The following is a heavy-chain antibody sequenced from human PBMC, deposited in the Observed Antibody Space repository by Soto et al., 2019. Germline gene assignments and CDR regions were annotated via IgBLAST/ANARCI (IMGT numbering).Heavy chain of an antibody. CDR1: GFSFSSYG. Sequence: QVQLVESGGGVVQPGRSLRLSCAASGFSFSSYGIHWVRQAPGKGLEWVAVIWYDGSHEYYADSVKGRFSISRDNSKSMVELQMDGLGGGGGAVDLWGNVRGGGAVVPDYWGQGTLVTVSS. D-gene: IGHD2-21*01. CDR2: IWYDGSHE. J-gene: IGHJ4*02. V-gene: IGHV3-33*06. CDR3: GNVRGGGAVVPDY.